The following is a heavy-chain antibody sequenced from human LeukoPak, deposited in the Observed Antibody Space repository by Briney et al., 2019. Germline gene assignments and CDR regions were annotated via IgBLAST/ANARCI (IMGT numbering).Heavy chain of an antibody. Sequence: PSETLSLTCTVSGGSINTYYWSWVRQPAGKGLEWVGRIYGSGTASYNASLQRGVTISVEAYKNQISLKQRYVTAADTAIYYCARSTILDYWGQGTLVTVSS. CDR3: ARSTILDY. J-gene: IGHJ4*02. CDR1: GGSINTYY. D-gene: IGHD2/OR15-2a*01. CDR2: IYGSGTA. V-gene: IGHV4-4*07.